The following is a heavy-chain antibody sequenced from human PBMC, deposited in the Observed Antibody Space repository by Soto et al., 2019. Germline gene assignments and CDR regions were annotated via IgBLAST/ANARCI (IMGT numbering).Heavy chain of an antibody. CDR2: IYSSGST. Sequence: SETLSLTCTVTGGAISGYYLTWIRQSDGEGLEWIGRIYSSGSTNYNPPLKSRVTISLDTSMNYFSLRLSSVTAADTAVYYCARGQRFSDWFDPWGQGTLVTVSS. J-gene: IGHJ5*02. CDR3: ARGQRFSDWFDP. D-gene: IGHD3-3*01. V-gene: IGHV4-4*07. CDR1: GGAISGYY.